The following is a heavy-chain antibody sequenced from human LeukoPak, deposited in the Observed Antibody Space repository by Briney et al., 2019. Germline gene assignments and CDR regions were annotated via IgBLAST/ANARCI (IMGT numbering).Heavy chain of an antibody. CDR1: GFTVSSNY. CDR2: IYSGGST. J-gene: IGHJ4*02. V-gene: IGHV3-53*01. Sequence: GGSLRLSCAASGFTVSSNYMSWVRQAPGKGLEWVSVIYSGGSTYYADSVKGRFTISRDNSKNTLYLQMNSLRADNPAVYYRARDKFDYWGQGTLVTVSS. CDR3: ARDKFDY.